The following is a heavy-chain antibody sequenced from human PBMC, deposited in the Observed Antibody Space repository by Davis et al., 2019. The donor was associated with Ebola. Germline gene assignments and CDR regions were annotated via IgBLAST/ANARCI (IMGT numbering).Heavy chain of an antibody. CDR3: ARGVGCTGGVCYYYYYYGMDV. D-gene: IGHD2-8*02. Sequence: SQTLSLTCALYAGSFSGYYWSWIRQPPGKGLEWIGEINHSGSTNYNPSLKSRVTISVDTSKNQFSLKLSSVTAADTAVYYCARGVGCTGGVCYYYYYYGMDVWGQGTTVTVSS. CDR1: AGSFSGYY. V-gene: IGHV4-34*01. J-gene: IGHJ6*02. CDR2: INHSGST.